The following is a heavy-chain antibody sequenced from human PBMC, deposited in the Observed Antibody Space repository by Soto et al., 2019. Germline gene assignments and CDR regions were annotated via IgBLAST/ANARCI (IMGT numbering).Heavy chain of an antibody. J-gene: IGHJ4*02. CDR1: GFPLGFSS. CDR2: ISTNGGST. D-gene: IGHD3-22*01. CDR3: VKGEYYYDSGGYYPFDY. Sequence: SLRLPCSASGFPLGFSSMDLVRPGPGGGLEYVSSISTNGGSTHYADSVKGRFTISRDNSKNTVYLQMSTLRAEDTAVYYCVKGEYYYDSGGYYPFDYWGQGTLVTVSS. V-gene: IGHV3-64D*06.